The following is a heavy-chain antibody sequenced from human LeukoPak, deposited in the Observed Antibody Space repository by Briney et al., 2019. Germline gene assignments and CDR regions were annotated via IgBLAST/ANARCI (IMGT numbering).Heavy chain of an antibody. J-gene: IGHJ4*02. Sequence: PGGSLRLSCAASGFTFSTYSMNWVRQAPGKGLEWVSSISSSSGYKYYADPVKGRFTISRDNAKNSLYLQMSSLRAEDMAVYYCARDGRGAVAGFDYWGQGTLVTVSS. CDR1: GFTFSTYS. D-gene: IGHD6-19*01. CDR3: ARDGRGAVAGFDY. CDR2: ISSSSGYK. V-gene: IGHV3-21*01.